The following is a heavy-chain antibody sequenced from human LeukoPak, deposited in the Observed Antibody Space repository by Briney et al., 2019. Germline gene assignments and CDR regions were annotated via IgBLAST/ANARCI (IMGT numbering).Heavy chain of an antibody. CDR2: ISGSGGST. CDR1: GFIFSSYA. Sequence: GGSLRLSCAASGFIFSSYAMSWVRQAPGKGLEWVSAISGSGGSTYYADSVKGRFTISRDNSKNTLYLQMNSLRAEDTAVYYCARELSRSGSYAYWGQGTLVTVSS. CDR3: ARELSRSGSYAY. D-gene: IGHD1-26*01. J-gene: IGHJ4*02. V-gene: IGHV3-23*01.